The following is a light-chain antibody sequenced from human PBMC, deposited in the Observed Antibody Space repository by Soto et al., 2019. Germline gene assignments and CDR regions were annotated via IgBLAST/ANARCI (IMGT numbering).Light chain of an antibody. CDR2: EAS. CDR1: QLISTY. CDR3: QQSFGLPLT. J-gene: IGKJ4*01. Sequence: DIQMTQSPSSLSASVGDTVIITCRASQLISTYLHWYQHKPAEGPNLLIFEASTLQSGVPSRFSGSGSGTDFTLTINYLQPEDFATYYCQQSFGLPLTFGGGTRVEIK. V-gene: IGKV1-39*01.